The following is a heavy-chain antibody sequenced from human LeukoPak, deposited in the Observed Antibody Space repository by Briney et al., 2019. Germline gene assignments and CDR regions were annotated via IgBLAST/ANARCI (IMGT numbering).Heavy chain of an antibody. D-gene: IGHD3-10*01. CDR1: GYTFTGYY. J-gene: IGHJ4*02. CDR2: INPKNGGS. CDR3: ARDGFELGSGSSYGFDY. Sequence: ASVKVSCKASGYTFTGYYMHWVRQAPGQGLEWVGWINPKNGGSNYAQKFQGRVTMTRDTSISTAYMELSRLRSDDTAVYYCARDGFELGSGSSYGFDYWGQGTLVTVSS. V-gene: IGHV1-2*02.